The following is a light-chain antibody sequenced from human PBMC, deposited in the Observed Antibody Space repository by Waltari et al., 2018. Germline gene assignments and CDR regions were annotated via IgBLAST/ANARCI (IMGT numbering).Light chain of an antibody. CDR2: EAY. J-gene: IGLJ2*01. CDR3: QSYDSNNYVI. Sequence: NFMLTQPRSVSESPGKTVTISCTRSSGTLASTSVQWYQHRPGSSPTTVISEAYHRPSGVPDRFSASFDSSSNSASLTISGLKTEDEADYYCQSYDSNNYVIFGGGTKLTVL. CDR1: SGTLASTS. V-gene: IGLV6-57*01.